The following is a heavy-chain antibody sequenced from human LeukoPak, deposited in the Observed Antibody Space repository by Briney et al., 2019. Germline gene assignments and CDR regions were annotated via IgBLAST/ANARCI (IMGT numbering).Heavy chain of an antibody. Sequence: GGSLRLSCAASGFTFSSYAMSWVRQAPGKGLEWVSAISGSGGSTYYADSVKGRFTISRDNSKNTLYLQMNSLRAEDTAVYCCAKGYYDSSGYHYHDAFDIWGQGTMVTVSS. CDR1: GFTFSSYA. CDR2: ISGSGGST. V-gene: IGHV3-23*01. D-gene: IGHD3-22*01. J-gene: IGHJ3*02. CDR3: AKGYYDSSGYHYHDAFDI.